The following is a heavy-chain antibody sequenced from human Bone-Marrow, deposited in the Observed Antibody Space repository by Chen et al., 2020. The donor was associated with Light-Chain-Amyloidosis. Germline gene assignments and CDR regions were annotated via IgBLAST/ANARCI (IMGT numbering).Heavy chain of an antibody. V-gene: IGHV5-51*01. D-gene: IGHD5-12*01. J-gene: IGHJ4*02. CDR1: GYTFPNYW. CDR3: ARRRDGYNFDY. Sequence: EVQLEQSGPEVKKPGESLKISCTGSGYTFPNYWIGWVRQMPGKGLEWMGVIYPDDSDARYGPSFEGQVTISADKSITTAYLQWRSLKASDTAMYYCARRRDGYNFDYWGQGTLVTVSS. CDR2: IYPDDSDA.